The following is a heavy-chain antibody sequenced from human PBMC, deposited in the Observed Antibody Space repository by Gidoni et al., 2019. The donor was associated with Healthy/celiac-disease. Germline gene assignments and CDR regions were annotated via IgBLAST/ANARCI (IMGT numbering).Heavy chain of an antibody. D-gene: IGHD3-3*01. CDR3: AREEPYYDFWSGLETQDDYDILTAPNSRKSY. Sequence: EVQLVESGGGLVQPGGSPRLSCAASGFTLSSYRMSWVRPPPGQGWGWVANIKQDGSEKYYVDSVKGRFTISRDNAKNSLYLQMNSLRAEDTAVYYCAREEPYYDFWSGLETQDDYDILTAPNSRKSYWGQGTLVTVSS. CDR2: IKQDGSEK. V-gene: IGHV3-7*03. CDR1: GFTLSSYR. J-gene: IGHJ4*02.